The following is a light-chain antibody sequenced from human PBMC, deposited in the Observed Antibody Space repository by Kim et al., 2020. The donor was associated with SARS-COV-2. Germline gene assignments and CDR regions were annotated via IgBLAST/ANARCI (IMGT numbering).Light chain of an antibody. J-gene: IGLJ2*01. Sequence: SSELTQDPAVSVALGQTVRITCQGDSLRSYYASWYQQNPGQAPVLVIYGKNNRPSGIPDRFSGSSSGNTASLTITGARAEDEADYYCNSRDSSGNHVVFGGGTQLTVL. V-gene: IGLV3-19*01. CDR2: GKN. CDR3: NSRDSSGNHVV. CDR1: SLRSYY.